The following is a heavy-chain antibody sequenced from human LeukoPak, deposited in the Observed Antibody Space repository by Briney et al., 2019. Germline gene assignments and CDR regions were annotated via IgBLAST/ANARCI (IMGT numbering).Heavy chain of an antibody. D-gene: IGHD6-19*01. V-gene: IGHV3-13*01. CDR1: GFTFIDYD. J-gene: IGHJ4*02. CDR2: IGIRGDT. CDR3: ARGGIQVSGIDEFDY. Sequence: GGSLRLSCAASGFTFIDYDMHWVRQVIGKGLEWVSAIGIRGDTHYSGSVKGQFTISRENAESSLYLQMNSLRAEDTAVYYCARGGIQVSGIDEFDYWGQGTLVTVSS.